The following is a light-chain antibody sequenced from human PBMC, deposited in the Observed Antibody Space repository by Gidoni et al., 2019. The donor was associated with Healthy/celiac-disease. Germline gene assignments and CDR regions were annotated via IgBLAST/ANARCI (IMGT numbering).Light chain of an antibody. V-gene: IGKV4-1*01. CDR1: QSVLYSSNNKNY. CDR2: WAS. J-gene: IGKJ1*01. CDR3: QQYYSTPRT. Sequence: DIGMTQSPASLAVSPGERATINCKSSQSVLYSSNNKNYLAWYQQKPGQPPKLLIYWASTRESGVPDRFSGSGSGTDFTLTISSLQAEDVAVYYCQQYYSTPRTFGQGTKVEIK.